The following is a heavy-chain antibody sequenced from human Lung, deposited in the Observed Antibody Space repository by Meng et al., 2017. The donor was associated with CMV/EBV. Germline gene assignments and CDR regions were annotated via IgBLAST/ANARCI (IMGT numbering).Heavy chain of an antibody. J-gene: IGHJ5*02. CDR1: GFTFINYW. Sequence: GEXXKISCAASGFTFINYWMSWVRQAPGKGLEWVAKIKEDGSDKYYVDSVKGRFTISRDNAKNSLYLQMNSLRAEDTAVYYCARDRAANSFDPWGQGTLVTVSS. D-gene: IGHD6-25*01. CDR2: IKEDGSDK. CDR3: ARDRAANSFDP. V-gene: IGHV3-7*01.